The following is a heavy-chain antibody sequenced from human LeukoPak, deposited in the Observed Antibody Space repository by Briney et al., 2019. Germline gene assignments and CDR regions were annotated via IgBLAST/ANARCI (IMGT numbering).Heavy chain of an antibody. CDR2: TYYSGST. Sequence: SETLSLTCTVSGGSISSSSYYWGWIRQPPGKGLEWIGSTYYSGSTYYNPSLKSRVTISVDTSKNQFSLKLSSVTAADTAVYYCARHGGYSYGQEIDYWGQGTLVTVSS. CDR1: GGSISSSSYY. CDR3: ARHGGYSYGQEIDY. J-gene: IGHJ4*02. D-gene: IGHD5-18*01. V-gene: IGHV4-39*01.